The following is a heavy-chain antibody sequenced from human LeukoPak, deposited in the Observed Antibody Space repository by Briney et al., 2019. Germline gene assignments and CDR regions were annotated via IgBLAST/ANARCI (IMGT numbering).Heavy chain of an antibody. J-gene: IGHJ4*02. V-gene: IGHV6-1*01. CDR3: ARMVGLVSDY. CDR2: TYYRSKWYS. D-gene: IGHD3-10*01. Sequence: TSQTLSLTCAISGDSVSSNSAAWNWIRQSPSRGLEWLGRTYYRSKWYSYYAPSVKSRITINPDTSKNQFSLQLKSVTPEDTAVYYCARMVGLVSDYWGQGTLVTVSS. CDR1: GDSVSSNSAA.